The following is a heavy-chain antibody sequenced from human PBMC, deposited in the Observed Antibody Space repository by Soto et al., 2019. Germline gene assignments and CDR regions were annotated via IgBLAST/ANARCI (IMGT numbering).Heavy chain of an antibody. CDR3: ARPPDYGSGSYYYYYYMDV. CDR1: GFTFSDYY. CDR2: ISSSGSTI. V-gene: IGHV3-11*01. Sequence: GGSLRLSCAASGFTFSDYYMSWIRQAPGKGLEWVSYISSSGSTIYYADSVKGRFTISRDNAKNSLYLQMNSLRAEDTAVYYCARPPDYGSGSYYYYYYMDVWGKGTTVTVSS. J-gene: IGHJ6*03. D-gene: IGHD3-10*01.